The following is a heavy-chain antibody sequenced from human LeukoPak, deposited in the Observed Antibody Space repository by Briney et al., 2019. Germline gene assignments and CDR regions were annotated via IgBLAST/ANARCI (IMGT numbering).Heavy chain of an antibody. CDR2: IYFSESP. J-gene: IGHJ5*02. Sequence: SETLSLTCSVSGGSIKSGSSYWTWIRQPAGKGLEWIGRIYFSESPKYNPSLKSRVTISADPSKNQFSLKLSSVTAADTAVYYGARDAQEGWFDPWGQGTLVTVSS. CDR3: ARDAQEGWFDP. V-gene: IGHV4-61*10. CDR1: GGSIKSGSSY.